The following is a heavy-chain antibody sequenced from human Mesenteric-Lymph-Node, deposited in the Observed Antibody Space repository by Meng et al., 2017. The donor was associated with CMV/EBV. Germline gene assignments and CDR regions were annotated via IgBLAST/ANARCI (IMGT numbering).Heavy chain of an antibody. Sequence: GESLKISCAASGFTFSDYYMSWIRQAPGKGLEWVSYISSSGSTIYYADSVKGRFTISRDNAKNSLYLQMNSLRAEDTAVYYCARDLGSSSWPYYFDYWGQGTLVTVSS. CDR3: ARDLGSSSWPYYFDY. CDR1: GFTFSDYY. V-gene: IGHV3-11*01. J-gene: IGHJ4*02. CDR2: ISSSGSTI. D-gene: IGHD6-13*01.